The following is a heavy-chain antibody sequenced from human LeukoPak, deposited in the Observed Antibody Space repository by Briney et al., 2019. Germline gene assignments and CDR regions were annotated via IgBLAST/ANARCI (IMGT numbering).Heavy chain of an antibody. V-gene: IGHV4-61*02. CDR2: IYTSGST. J-gene: IGHJ4*02. Sequence: PSETLSLTCTVSGGSISSGSYYWSWIRQPAGKGLEWIGRIYTSGSTNCNPSLKSRVTISVDTSKNQFSLKLSSVTAADTAVYYCARGYSYGYSYWGQGTLVTVSS. D-gene: IGHD5-18*01. CDR1: GGSISSGSYY. CDR3: ARGYSYGYSY.